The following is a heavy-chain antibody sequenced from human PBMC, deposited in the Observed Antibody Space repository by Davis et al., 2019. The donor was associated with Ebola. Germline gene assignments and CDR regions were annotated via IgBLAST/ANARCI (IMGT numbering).Heavy chain of an antibody. Sequence: GESLKISCTASGFTFGDYAMNWVRQVPGKGLEWVGFIRSKACGGKTQYAASVKGRVTISRDDSKSSAYLQVNSLKTEDTAVYYCTRDLKQPPPSYYYGMDVWGQGTTVTVS. D-gene: IGHD6-13*01. CDR1: GFTFGDYA. J-gene: IGHJ6*02. CDR3: TRDLKQPPPSYYYGMDV. V-gene: IGHV3-49*04. CDR2: IRSKACGGKT.